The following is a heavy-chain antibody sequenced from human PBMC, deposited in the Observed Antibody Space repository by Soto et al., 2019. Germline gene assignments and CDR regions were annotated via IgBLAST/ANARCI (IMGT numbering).Heavy chain of an antibody. CDR2: IRGSGDVT. Sequence: EVQLLESGGGLVQPGGSLRLSRAASGFTFSNYAMTWVRQAPGKGLEWVSVIRGSGDVTYYADSVQGRFAISRDNSKNTLYLQMNSLRDEDTAIYYCAKHGGPSYSYYMDVWGKGTTVTVSS. D-gene: IGHD3-3*01. J-gene: IGHJ6*03. CDR3: AKHGGPSYSYYMDV. CDR1: GFTFSNYA. V-gene: IGHV3-23*01.